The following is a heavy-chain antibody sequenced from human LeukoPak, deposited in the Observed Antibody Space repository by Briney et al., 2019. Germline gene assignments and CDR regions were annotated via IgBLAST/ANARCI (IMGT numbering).Heavy chain of an antibody. CDR3: ARWSGDYPSYYLDY. CDR2: SGSGGST. J-gene: IGHJ4*02. V-gene: IGHV3-23*01. Sequence: SGGSLRLSCAASGFTFSNYAMSWVRQAPGKGLEWVSGSGSGGSTHYADSVKGRFTISRDASKNTVYLQMNSLRAEDTAVYSCARWSGDYPSYYLDYWGQGTLVTVSS. D-gene: IGHD4-17*01. CDR1: GFTFSNYA.